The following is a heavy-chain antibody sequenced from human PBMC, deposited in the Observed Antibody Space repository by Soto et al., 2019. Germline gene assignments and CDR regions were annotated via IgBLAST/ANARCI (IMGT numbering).Heavy chain of an antibody. Sequence: LSLTCTVSGGSISSSSYYWGWIRQPPGKGLEWIGSIYYSGSTYYNPSLKSRVTISVDTSKNQFSLKLSSVTAADTAVYYCARHKRGACTNGVCYPRWGQGTLVTVSS. D-gene: IGHD2-8*01. CDR3: ARHKRGACTNGVCYPR. J-gene: IGHJ4*02. CDR2: IYYSGST. V-gene: IGHV4-39*01. CDR1: GGSISSSSYY.